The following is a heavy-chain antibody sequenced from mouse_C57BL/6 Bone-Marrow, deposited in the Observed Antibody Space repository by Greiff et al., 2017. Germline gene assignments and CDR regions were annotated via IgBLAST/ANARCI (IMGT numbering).Heavy chain of an antibody. CDR1: GYAFSSSW. CDR2: IYPGDGDT. CDR3: ARLRKGY. V-gene: IGHV1-82*01. Sequence: QVQLKESGPELVKPGASVEISCKASGYAFSSSWMNWVKQRPGKGLEWIGRIYPGDGDTNYNGKFKGKATLTADKSSSTAYMQLSSLTAEDSAVYFCARLRKGYWGQGTTLTVSS. J-gene: IGHJ2*01.